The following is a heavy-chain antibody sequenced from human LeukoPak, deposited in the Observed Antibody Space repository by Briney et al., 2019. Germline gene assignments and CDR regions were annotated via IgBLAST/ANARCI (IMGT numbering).Heavy chain of an antibody. V-gene: IGHV3-74*01. D-gene: IGHD4-17*01. CDR2: INSDGSST. CDR1: GFTFSSYW. J-gene: IGHJ6*02. Sequence: PGGSLRLSCAAPGFTFSSYWMHSVRQAPGKGLVWVSRINSDGSSTSYADSVKGRFTISRDNAKNTLYLQMNSLRAEDTAVYYCARVYRYADSYGMDVWGQGTTVTVSS. CDR3: ARVYRYADSYGMDV.